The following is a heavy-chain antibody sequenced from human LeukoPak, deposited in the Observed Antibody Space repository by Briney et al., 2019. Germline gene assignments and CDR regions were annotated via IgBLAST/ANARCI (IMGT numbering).Heavy chain of an antibody. CDR1: GGSISSSSYY. CDR3: ARGGRSSWSYFDY. J-gene: IGHJ4*02. CDR2: IYYSGST. V-gene: IGHV4-39*07. D-gene: IGHD6-13*01. Sequence: SETLSLTCTVSGGSISSSSYYWGWIRQPPGKGLEWIGSIYYSGSTYYNPSLKSRVTISVDTSKNQFSLKLSSVTTADTAVYYCARGGRSSWSYFDYWGQGTLVTVSS.